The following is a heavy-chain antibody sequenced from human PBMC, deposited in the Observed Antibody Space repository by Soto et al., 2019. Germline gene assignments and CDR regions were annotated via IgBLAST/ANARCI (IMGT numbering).Heavy chain of an antibody. Sequence: GESLKISCVTSGYNFTTYWVAWVRQMPGKGLECVGIFYPGDSDATYGPSFLGQVTISADRSISTAYLQWSSLKASDTAMYFCARGGKGGSHFYAMGVWGQGTTVTV. V-gene: IGHV5-51*01. CDR1: GYNFTTYW. D-gene: IGHD1-26*01. CDR2: FYPGDSDA. J-gene: IGHJ6*02. CDR3: ARGGKGGSHFYAMGV.